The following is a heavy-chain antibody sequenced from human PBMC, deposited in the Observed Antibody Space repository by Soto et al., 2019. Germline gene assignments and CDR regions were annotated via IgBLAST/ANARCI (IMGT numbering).Heavy chain of an antibody. D-gene: IGHD2-8*02. CDR3: ARSLAYCTGGTCYKGYGMDV. CDR2: IDPSDSYT. Sequence: GESLKISCKGSGFTFTRHWISWVRQMPGGGLEWMGKIDPSDSYTNYSPSFQGHVTISADKSINTAYLQWSGLQASDTAMYYCARSLAYCTGGTCYKGYGMDVWGQGTTVTVSS. CDR1: GFTFTRHW. J-gene: IGHJ6*02. V-gene: IGHV5-10-1*01.